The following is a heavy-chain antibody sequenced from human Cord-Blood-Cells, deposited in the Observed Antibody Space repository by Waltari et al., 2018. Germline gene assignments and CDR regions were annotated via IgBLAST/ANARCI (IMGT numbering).Heavy chain of an antibody. CDR3: ARGNCSGGSCSNWFDP. CDR1: GGSFSGYY. CDR2: SNHSGST. Sequence: QVQLQQWGAGLLKPSETLSLTCAGYGGSFSGYYWSWIRQLPGTGLEWIGESNHSGSTNYNPSRKSRVTISVDTAKNQFALKLSSVTAADTAVYYCARGNCSGGSCSNWFDPWGQGTLVTVSS. V-gene: IGHV4-34*01. D-gene: IGHD2-15*01. J-gene: IGHJ5*02.